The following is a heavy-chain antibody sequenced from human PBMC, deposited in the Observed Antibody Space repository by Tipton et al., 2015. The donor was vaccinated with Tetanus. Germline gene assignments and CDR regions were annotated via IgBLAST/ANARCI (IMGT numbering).Heavy chain of an antibody. Sequence: LRLSCAVSGGSISSGGYSWSRIRQPPGKGLEWIGYIYHSGSTYYNPSLKSRVTISVDRSKNQFSLKLSSVTAADTAVYYCARVVIWFGAPPSHFDYWGQGTLVTVSS. J-gene: IGHJ4*02. V-gene: IGHV4-30-2*01. D-gene: IGHD3-10*01. CDR1: GGSISSGGYS. CDR2: IYHSGST. CDR3: ARVVIWFGAPPSHFDY.